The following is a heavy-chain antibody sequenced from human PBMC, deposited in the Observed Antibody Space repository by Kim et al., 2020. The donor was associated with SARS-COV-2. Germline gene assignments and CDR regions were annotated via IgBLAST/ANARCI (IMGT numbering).Heavy chain of an antibody. V-gene: IGHV2-5*02. J-gene: IGHJ6*02. CDR2: IYWDDDK. CDR3: APSLRWGFYYGMDV. D-gene: IGHD4-17*01. CDR1: GFSLSTSGVG. Sequence: SGPTLVNPTQTLTLTCTFSGFSLSTSGVGVGWIRQPPGKALECLALIYWDDDKRYTPSLKSRLTITKDTSKNQVVLTMTNMDPVDTATYYCAPSLRWGFYYGMDVWGQGTTVTVSS.